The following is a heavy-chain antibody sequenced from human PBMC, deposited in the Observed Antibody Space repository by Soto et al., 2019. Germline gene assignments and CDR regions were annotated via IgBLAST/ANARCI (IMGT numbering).Heavy chain of an antibody. CDR3: ARGNYDFWSGYSTRYYYYYMDV. V-gene: IGHV1-8*01. D-gene: IGHD3-3*01. Sequence: ASVKVSCKASGYTFTRYDINWVRQATGQGLEWMGWMNPNSGNTGYAQKFQGRVTMTRNTSISTAYMELSSLRSEDTAVYYCARGNYDFWSGYSTRYYYYYMDVWAKGTTVTVSS. CDR1: GYTFTRYD. J-gene: IGHJ6*03. CDR2: MNPNSGNT.